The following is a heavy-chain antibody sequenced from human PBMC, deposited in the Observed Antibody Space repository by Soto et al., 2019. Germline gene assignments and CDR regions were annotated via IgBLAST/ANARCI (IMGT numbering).Heavy chain of an antibody. J-gene: IGHJ4*02. Sequence: QVQLVESGGGVVQPGRSLRLSCAASGFTFSSYGMHWVRQAPGKGLEWVAVIWYDGSNKYYADSVKGRFTISIDNSKNTLYLQMNSLRAEDTAVYYCARGPYCSSTSCYARTPLIDYWGQGTLVTVSS. CDR1: GFTFSSYG. V-gene: IGHV3-33*01. CDR3: ARGPYCSSTSCYARTPLIDY. CDR2: IWYDGSNK. D-gene: IGHD2-2*01.